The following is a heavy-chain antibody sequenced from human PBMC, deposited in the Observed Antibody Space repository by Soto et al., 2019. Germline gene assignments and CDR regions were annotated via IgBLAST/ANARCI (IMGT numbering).Heavy chain of an antibody. V-gene: IGHV1-2*02. CDR2: INPNSGAT. Sequence: QVHLVQSGAEVKKPGASLRVSCTASGYTFTDYYMHWVRQAPGQGLEWMGCINPNSGATDFAQNFRGRVSVAMDTVLTTAYMEVSSLRSDDTAVYYCARVPTKFDILTTYSTGLDHWGQGTLVTVSS. J-gene: IGHJ4*02. CDR1: GYTFTDYY. CDR3: ARVPTKFDILTTYSTGLDH. D-gene: IGHD3-9*01.